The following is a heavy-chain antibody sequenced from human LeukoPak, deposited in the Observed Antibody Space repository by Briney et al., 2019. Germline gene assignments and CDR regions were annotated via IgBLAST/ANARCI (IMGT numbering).Heavy chain of an antibody. D-gene: IGHD3-10*01. CDR2: ISFDGSDK. J-gene: IGHJ6*02. CDR1: GFTFSSYG. V-gene: IGHV3-30*18. Sequence: PGRSLRLSCAASGFTFSSYGMHWVRQAPGKGLEWVAVISFDGSDKYYGDSVKGRFTISGDNSKNTLHLQMSSLRAEDTAVYYCAKRGGGTIISSPYYYGMDVWGQGTTVTVSS. CDR3: AKRGGGTIISSPYYYGMDV.